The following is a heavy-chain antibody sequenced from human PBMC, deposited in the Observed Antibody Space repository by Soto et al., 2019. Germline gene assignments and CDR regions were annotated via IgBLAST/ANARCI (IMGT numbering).Heavy chain of an antibody. CDR3: ARSSGGNFGIIIEGSNWFDP. Sequence: ASVKVSCKASGYTFTGYYMHWVRQAPGQGLEWMGWINPNSGGTNYAQKFQGWVTMTRDTSISTAYMELRSLRSDDTAIYYCARSSGGNFGIIIEGSNWFDPWGQGTLVTVSS. CDR1: GYTFTGYY. J-gene: IGHJ5*02. V-gene: IGHV1-2*04. D-gene: IGHD3-3*01. CDR2: INPNSGGT.